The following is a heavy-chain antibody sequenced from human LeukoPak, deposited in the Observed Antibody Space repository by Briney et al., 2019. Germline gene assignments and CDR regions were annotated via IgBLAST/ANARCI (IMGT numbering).Heavy chain of an antibody. J-gene: IGHJ4*02. D-gene: IGHD1-26*01. V-gene: IGHV3-53*01. CDR1: GFTVSSNY. CDR2: IYSGGST. Sequence: GGSLRLSCAASGFTVSSNYMSWVRQAPGKGLEWVSVIYSGGSTYYADSVKGRFTISRDNSKNTLYLQMNSLRAEDTAVYYCARDKARGSYSWKYFDYWGQGTLVTASS. CDR3: ARDKARGSYSWKYFDY.